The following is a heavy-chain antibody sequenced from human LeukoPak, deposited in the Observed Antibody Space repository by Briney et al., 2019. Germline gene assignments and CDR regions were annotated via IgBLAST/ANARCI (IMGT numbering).Heavy chain of an antibody. CDR2: ISSSSSYI. CDR1: GFTFSSYS. D-gene: IGHD3-3*01. J-gene: IGHJ3*02. CDR3: ATYSPRLGDLSAFDDLDGDAFDI. V-gene: IGHV3-21*01. Sequence: GGSLRLSCAASGFTFSSYSMNWVRQAPGKGLEWVSSISSSSSYIYYADSVKGRFTISRDNAKNSLYLQMNSLRAEDTAVYYCATYSPRLGDLSAFDDLDGDAFDIWGQGTMVTVSS.